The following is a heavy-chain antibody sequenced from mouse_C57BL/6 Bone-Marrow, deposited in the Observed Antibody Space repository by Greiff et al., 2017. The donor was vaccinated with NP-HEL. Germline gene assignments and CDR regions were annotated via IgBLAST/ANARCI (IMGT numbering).Heavy chain of an antibody. CDR1: GYSITGGYY. Sequence: EVKLQESGPGLVKPSQSLTLTCSVTGYSITGGYYWNWIRQFPGNKLEWVGYISYDGSNNYNPSLKNRISITRDKSKNQFFLKLNSVTTEDTATCYGARAGDYDGYWYFDVWGTGTTVTVSS. V-gene: IGHV3-6*01. D-gene: IGHD2-4*01. CDR2: ISYDGSN. CDR3: ARAGDYDGYWYFDV. J-gene: IGHJ1*03.